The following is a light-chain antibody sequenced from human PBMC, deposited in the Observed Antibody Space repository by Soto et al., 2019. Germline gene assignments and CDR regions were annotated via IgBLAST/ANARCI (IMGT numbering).Light chain of an antibody. Sequence: DTQMTQSPSSLSASVGDRITITCRASQSISTYLTWYQQKPGKAPKLLIYDVSNLQSGVPSRFRGSGSGTDFTLTISSLQPEDFATYYCQQSYSLWTFGQGTKVEIK. J-gene: IGKJ1*01. CDR1: QSISTY. CDR2: DVS. V-gene: IGKV1-39*01. CDR3: QQSYSLWT.